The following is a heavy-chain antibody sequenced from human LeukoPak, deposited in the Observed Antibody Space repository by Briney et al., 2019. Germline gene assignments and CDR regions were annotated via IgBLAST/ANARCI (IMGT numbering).Heavy chain of an antibody. J-gene: IGHJ4*02. Sequence: GGSLRLSCAASGFTLRIYVMHWVRQAPGKGLEWVSFIRFDGTNRHYVDSVKGRFTISRDNANNMLYLQMNSLNFEDTAVYYCARDAYPSGCMDEGGEGTLVIVSS. V-gene: IGHV3-30*02. D-gene: IGHD2-8*01. CDR2: IRFDGTNR. CDR1: GFTLRIYV. CDR3: ARDAYPSGCMDE.